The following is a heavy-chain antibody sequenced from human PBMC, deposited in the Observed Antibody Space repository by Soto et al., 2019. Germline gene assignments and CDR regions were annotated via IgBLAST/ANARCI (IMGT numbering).Heavy chain of an antibody. CDR3: AKDLRITIFGVVNGIDY. Sequence: PGGSLRLSCAAXXFTFSSYAXSWVXQXXXXXLELVSAIIGSGGSTYYADSVKGRFTISRDNSKNTLYLQMNSLRAEDTAVYYCAKDLRITIFGVVNGIDYWGQGTLVTVSS. CDR1: XFTFSSYA. CDR2: IIGSGGST. D-gene: IGHD3-3*01. V-gene: IGHV3-23*01. J-gene: IGHJ4*02.